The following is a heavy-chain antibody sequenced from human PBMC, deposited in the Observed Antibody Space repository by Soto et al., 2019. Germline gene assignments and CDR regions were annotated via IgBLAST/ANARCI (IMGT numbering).Heavy chain of an antibody. Sequence: QVQLVQSGAEVKTHGASVKVSCKASGYTFATYDINRVRQAPGQGLEWMGWMNPNSGNTGYAQKFQGRLTMTRDTALSVAHMELSRLRNEDTAVYYCAGSDGYTFNWLDSWGQGTLVTVSA. CDR1: GYTFATYD. V-gene: IGHV1-8*01. CDR2: MNPNSGNT. D-gene: IGHD2-21*01. CDR3: AGSDGYTFNWLDS. J-gene: IGHJ5*01.